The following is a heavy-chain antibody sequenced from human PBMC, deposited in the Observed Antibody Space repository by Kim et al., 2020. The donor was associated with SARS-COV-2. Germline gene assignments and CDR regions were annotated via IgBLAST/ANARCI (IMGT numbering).Heavy chain of an antibody. J-gene: IGHJ4*02. V-gene: IGHV3-7*03. CDR3: RSYSDAWNNAH. Sequence: GGSLRLSCAASGFTFSSYWMTWVRQAPGKGLEWVANIKQDGREKNYVDSVKGRFTVSRDNAKNSLYLQMNSLRAEDTAMYYCRSYSDAWNNAHWGQGTLVTVSS. D-gene: IGHD1-26*01. CDR2: IKQDGREK. CDR1: GFTFSSYW.